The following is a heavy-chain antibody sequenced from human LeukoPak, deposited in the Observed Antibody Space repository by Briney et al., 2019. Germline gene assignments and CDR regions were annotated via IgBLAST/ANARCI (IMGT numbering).Heavy chain of an antibody. D-gene: IGHD2-15*01. V-gene: IGHV4-4*07. CDR1: GGSISSYF. CDR2: IYASGNT. CDR3: AREDPLVAARGLDY. J-gene: IGHJ4*02. Sequence: PSETLSLTCTVSGGSISSYFWNWIRQPAGKGLEWVGRIYASGNTDYNPSLKSRLTMSMDTSKNQFSLSLSSVSAADTAVYFCAREDPLVAARGLDYWGQGTLVTVSS.